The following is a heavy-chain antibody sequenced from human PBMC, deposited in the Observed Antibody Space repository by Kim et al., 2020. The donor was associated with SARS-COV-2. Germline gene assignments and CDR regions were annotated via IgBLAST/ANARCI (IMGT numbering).Heavy chain of an antibody. CDR1: GFTFSRYA. J-gene: IGHJ4*02. CDR3: EASDY. CDR2: ISDSGVRT. V-gene: IGHV3-23*01. Sequence: GSLRLSCAASGFTFSRYAMSWVRQAPGKGLEWVSTISDSGVRTHYADSVKGRFTISRDNSKSTLFLQMNSLRADDTAVYYCEASDYWGQGSLVTVSS.